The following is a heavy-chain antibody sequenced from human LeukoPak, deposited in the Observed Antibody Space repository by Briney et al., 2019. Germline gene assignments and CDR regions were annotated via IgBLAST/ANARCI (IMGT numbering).Heavy chain of an antibody. Sequence: GESLKISCKGSGYSFTSYWIGWVRQMPGKGLEWMGIIYPGDSDTRYSPSFQGQVTISADKSISTAYLQWSSLKASDTAMYYCARRGYCSGGSCLFNWFDPWGQGTLVTVSS. D-gene: IGHD2-15*01. J-gene: IGHJ5*02. V-gene: IGHV5-51*01. CDR1: GYSFTSYW. CDR2: IYPGDSDT. CDR3: ARRGYCSGGSCLFNWFDP.